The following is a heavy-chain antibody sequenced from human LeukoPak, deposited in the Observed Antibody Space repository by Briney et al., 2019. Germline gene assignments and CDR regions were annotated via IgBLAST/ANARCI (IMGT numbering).Heavy chain of an antibody. Sequence: SETLSLTCTVSGGSISSYYWSWIRQPPGKGLEWIGYIYYRGSTNYNPSLQSRVTISVDTSENQFSLKLSSVTTADTAVYYCARDSPYCSSTSCYSYYGMDVWGQGTTVTVSS. D-gene: IGHD2-2*02. CDR3: ARDSPYCSSTSCYSYYGMDV. J-gene: IGHJ6*02. CDR2: IYYRGST. V-gene: IGHV4-59*01. CDR1: GGSISSYY.